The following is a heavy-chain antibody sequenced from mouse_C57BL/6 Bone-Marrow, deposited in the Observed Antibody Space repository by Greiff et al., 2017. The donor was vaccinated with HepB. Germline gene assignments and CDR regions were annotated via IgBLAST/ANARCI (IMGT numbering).Heavy chain of an antibody. J-gene: IGHJ1*03. D-gene: IGHD1-1*01. CDR3: AIRTTVVPYWYFDV. V-gene: IGHV1-53*01. CDR2: INPSNGGT. CDR1: GYTFTSYW. Sequence: QVQLQQPGTELVKPGASVKLSCKASGYTFTSYWMHWVKQRPGQGLEWIGNINPSNGGTNYNEKFKSKATLTVDKSSSTAYMQLSSLTSEDSAVYYWAIRTTVVPYWYFDVWGTGTTVTVSS.